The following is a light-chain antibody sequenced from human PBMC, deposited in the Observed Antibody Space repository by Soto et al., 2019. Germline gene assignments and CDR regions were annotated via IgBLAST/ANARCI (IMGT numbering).Light chain of an antibody. V-gene: IGKV1-9*01. J-gene: IGKJ4*01. CDR3: QQVKRDLPLT. CDR2: EAS. CDR1: QDISNY. Sequence: IQLTQSPSSLSASVGDRVIITCRASQDISNYVAWYQQKAGKAPKVLIYEASTLHSGVPSRFSGSGSGTEFTLTIDSLQPADLATYYCQQVKRDLPLTFGGGTKVEIK.